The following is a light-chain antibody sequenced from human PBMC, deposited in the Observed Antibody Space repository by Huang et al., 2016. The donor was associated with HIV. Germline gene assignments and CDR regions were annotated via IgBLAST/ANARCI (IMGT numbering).Light chain of an antibody. V-gene: IGKV3-11*01. J-gene: IGKJ3*01. CDR2: EAS. CDR3: HQRSNWFT. Sequence: EIVLTQSPATLSLSPGERAILSCRASQSISSSLAWYQHKPGQAPRLLIYEASNRATGIPARFSGSGSVTDFTLTISSLAPEDFAVYYCHQRSNWFTFGPGTRVDIK. CDR1: QSISSS.